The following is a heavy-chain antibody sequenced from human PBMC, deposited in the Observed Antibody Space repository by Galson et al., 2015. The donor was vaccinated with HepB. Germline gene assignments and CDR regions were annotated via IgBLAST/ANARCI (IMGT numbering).Heavy chain of an antibody. D-gene: IGHD2-2*01. CDR2: IDPSDSYT. CDR3: AISFTYCSSTSCYDAFDI. Sequence: QSGAEVKKPGESLRISCKGSGSSFPSYWISWVRQMPGKGLEWMGRIDPSDSYTNYSPSFQGHVTISADKSISTAYLQWSSLKASDTAMYYCAISFTYCSSTSCYDAFDIWGQGTMVTVSS. CDR1: GSSFPSYW. J-gene: IGHJ3*02. V-gene: IGHV5-10-1*01.